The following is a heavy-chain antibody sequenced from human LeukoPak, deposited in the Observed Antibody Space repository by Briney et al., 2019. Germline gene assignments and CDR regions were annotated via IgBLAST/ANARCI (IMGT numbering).Heavy chain of an antibody. V-gene: IGHV3-48*01. D-gene: IGHD6-13*01. J-gene: IGHJ5*02. CDR2: ISSSSSTI. CDR3: AKDWEQLGA. CDR1: GFTFSSYS. Sequence: GGSLTLSCAASGFTFSSYSMNWVRQAAGKGLEWVSYISSSSSTIYYADSVKGRFTISRDNAKNSLYLQMNSLRAEDTAVYYCAKDWEQLGAWGQGTLVTVSS.